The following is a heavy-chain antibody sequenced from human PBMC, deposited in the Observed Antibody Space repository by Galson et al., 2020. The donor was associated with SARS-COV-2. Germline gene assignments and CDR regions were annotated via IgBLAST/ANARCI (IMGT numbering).Heavy chain of an antibody. Sequence: SETLSLTCAVYVGSFSAYYWSWIRQPPGKGLEWIGEINNSGSTNYNPSLKSRVTISVDTPKNQFSLKLTSMTAADTAVYFCARRRQGSDRYWYFDLWGRGTLVTVSS. J-gene: IGHJ2*01. CDR3: ARRRQGSDRYWYFDL. CDR2: INNSGST. V-gene: IGHV4-34*01. CDR1: VGSFSAYY. D-gene: IGHD2-21*01.